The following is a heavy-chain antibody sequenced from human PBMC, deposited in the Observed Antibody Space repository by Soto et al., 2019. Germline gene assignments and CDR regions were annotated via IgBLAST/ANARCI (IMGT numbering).Heavy chain of an antibody. V-gene: IGHV4-39*01. J-gene: IGHJ5*02. Sequence: QLQLQESGPGLVKPSETLSLTCTVSGGSISSSSYYWGWIRQPPGKGLEWIGSIYYSGSTYYNPSLKSRVTISVDTSKNQFSLKLSSVTAADTAVYYCARYYCSGGSCYSVNWFDPWGQGTLVTVSS. CDR3: ARYYCSGGSCYSVNWFDP. CDR1: GGSISSSSYY. D-gene: IGHD2-15*01. CDR2: IYYSGST.